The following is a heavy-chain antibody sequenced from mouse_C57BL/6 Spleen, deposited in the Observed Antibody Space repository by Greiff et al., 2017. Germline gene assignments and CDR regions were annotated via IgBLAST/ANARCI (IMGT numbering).Heavy chain of an antibody. V-gene: IGHV14-4*01. D-gene: IGHD1-1*01. CDR3: TLITTAAY. J-gene: IGHJ3*01. CDR2: IDPENGDT. CDR1: GFNIKDDY. Sequence: EVQLQQSGAELVRPGASVKLSCTASGFNIKDDYMHWVKQRPEQGLEWIGWIDPENGDTEYASKFQGKATITADTSSNTAYLQLSSLTSEDTAVYYCTLITTAAYWGQGTLVTVSA.